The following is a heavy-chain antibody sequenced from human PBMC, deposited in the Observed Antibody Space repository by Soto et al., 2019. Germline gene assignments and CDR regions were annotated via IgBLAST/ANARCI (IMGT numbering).Heavy chain of an antibody. CDR1: GFTFSSFA. V-gene: IGHV3-23*01. D-gene: IGHD3-22*01. Sequence: GGSLRLSCVASGFTFSSFAMSWVRQAPGKGLEWVSVISGSGDRTYYADSVKGRFTISRDNSKNTLYLQMNSLRAEDTAVYYCAKVRNDYDGSGYYYYFDYWGQGTLVTVSS. J-gene: IGHJ4*02. CDR2: ISGSGDRT. CDR3: AKVRNDYDGSGYYYYFDY.